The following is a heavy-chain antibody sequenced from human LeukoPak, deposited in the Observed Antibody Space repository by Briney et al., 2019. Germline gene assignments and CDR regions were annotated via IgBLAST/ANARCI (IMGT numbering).Heavy chain of an antibody. CDR2: MHYSGTT. Sequence: SETLSLTCNVSGGSISNSPYYWGWLRQPPGKGLEWIGSMHYSGTTYHNPSLRRRLTISVDTSKNQFSLRLISVPAAAAAVYYCARTDRGRPADYWGQGTLVTVSS. CDR3: ARTDRGRPADY. V-gene: IGHV4-39*01. CDR1: GGSISNSPYY. D-gene: IGHD1-26*01. J-gene: IGHJ4*02.